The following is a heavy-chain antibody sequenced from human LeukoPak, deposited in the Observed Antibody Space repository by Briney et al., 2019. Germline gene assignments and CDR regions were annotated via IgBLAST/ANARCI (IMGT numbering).Heavy chain of an antibody. CDR3: ARDTGIAARRTSTDY. CDR1: GFSISSGYY. D-gene: IGHD6-6*01. V-gene: IGHV4-38-2*02. Sequence: PSETLSLTCAVSGFSISSGYYWGWIRQPPGKGLEWIGSIYHSGSTYYNPSLKSRVTISVDTSKNQFSLKLSSVTAADTAVYYSARDTGIAARRTSTDYWGQGTLVTVSS. J-gene: IGHJ4*02. CDR2: IYHSGST.